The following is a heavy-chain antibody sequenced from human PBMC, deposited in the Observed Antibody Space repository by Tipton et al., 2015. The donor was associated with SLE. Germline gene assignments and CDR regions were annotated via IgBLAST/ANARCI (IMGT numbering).Heavy chain of an antibody. CDR1: GGSIRSNY. J-gene: IGHJ6*02. Sequence: LRLSCTVSGGSIRSNYWIWIRQPPGKGLEWIGYIYSSGSTNYNPSLKSRVTISIDVSKNQFSLKLTSVTAADTAVYYCARGMVTWRGAIIGVDVWGQGTTVNVSS. CDR3: ARGMVTWRGAIIGVDV. V-gene: IGHV4-59*08. D-gene: IGHD2-21*02. CDR2: IYSSGST.